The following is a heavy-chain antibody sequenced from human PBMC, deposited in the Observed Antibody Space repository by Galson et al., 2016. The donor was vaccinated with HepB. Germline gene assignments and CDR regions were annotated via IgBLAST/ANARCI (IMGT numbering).Heavy chain of an antibody. D-gene: IGHD1-7*01. CDR1: GFTFSNYG. Sequence: SVKVSCKASGFTFSNYGISWVRQAPGQGLEWVAWISGYNGNTNYAQKFRDRVTMTTDTSTSTAYMELRSLRSDDTAVYYCARDSNYVPDYWGQGTLVTVSS. CDR2: ISGYNGNT. V-gene: IGHV1-18*01. CDR3: ARDSNYVPDY. J-gene: IGHJ4*02.